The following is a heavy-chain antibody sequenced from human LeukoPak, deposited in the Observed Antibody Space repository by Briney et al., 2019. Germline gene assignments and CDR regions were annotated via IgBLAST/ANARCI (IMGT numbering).Heavy chain of an antibody. J-gene: IGHJ4*02. V-gene: IGHV4-59*01. CDR2: IYYSGTT. CDR3: ARGVYITAAQYGY. D-gene: IGHD6-13*01. Sequence: SGTLSLTCTVSGVSISSYYWSWIRQPPGKGLGWIGYIYYSGTTNNNPSLKSRVTISVDTSKNQFALKLSSVTAADTAVYYCARGVYITAAQYGYWGQGTLVTVSS. CDR1: GVSISSYY.